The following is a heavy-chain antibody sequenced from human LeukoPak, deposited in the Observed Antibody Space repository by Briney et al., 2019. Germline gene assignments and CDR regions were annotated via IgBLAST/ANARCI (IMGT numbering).Heavy chain of an antibody. D-gene: IGHD4-17*01. CDR2: ISYDGSNK. CDR1: GFTFSSYA. Sequence: GRSLRLSCAASGFTFSSYAMHWVRQAPGKGLEWVAVISYDGSNKYYADSVKGRFTISGDNSKNTLYLQMNSLRAEDTAVYYCARTRQPTVTTTIPDYWGQGTLVTVSS. V-gene: IGHV3-30*04. J-gene: IGHJ4*02. CDR3: ARTRQPTVTTTIPDY.